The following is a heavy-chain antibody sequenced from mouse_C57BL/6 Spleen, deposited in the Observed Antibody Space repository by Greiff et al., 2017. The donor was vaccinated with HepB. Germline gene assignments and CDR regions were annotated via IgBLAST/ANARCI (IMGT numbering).Heavy chain of an antibody. J-gene: IGHJ1*03. D-gene: IGHD1-1*01. V-gene: IGHV1-76*01. CDR3: ATEEEYYYGSSYWYFDV. CDR1: GYTFTDYY. Sequence: QVQLQQSGAELVRPGASVKLSCKASGYTFTDYYINWVKQRPGQGLEWIARIYPGSGNTYYNEKFKGKATLTAEKSSSTAYMQLSSLTSEDSAVYFCATEEEYYYGSSYWYFDVWGTGTTVTVSS. CDR2: IYPGSGNT.